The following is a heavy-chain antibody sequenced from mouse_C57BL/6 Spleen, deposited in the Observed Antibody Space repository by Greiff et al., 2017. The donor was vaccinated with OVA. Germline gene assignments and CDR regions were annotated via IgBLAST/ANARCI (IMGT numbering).Heavy chain of an antibody. D-gene: IGHD4-1*01. CDR1: GYSFTDYN. CDR3: ARAPLTGTPYYFDY. CDR2: INPNYGTT. V-gene: IGHV1-39*01. J-gene: IGHJ2*01. Sequence: QLQESGPELVKPGASVKISCKASGYSFTDYNMNWVKQSNGKSLEWIGVINPNYGTTSYNQKFKGKATLTVDQSSSTAYMQLNSLTSEDSAVYYCARAPLTGTPYYFDYWGQGTTLTVSS.